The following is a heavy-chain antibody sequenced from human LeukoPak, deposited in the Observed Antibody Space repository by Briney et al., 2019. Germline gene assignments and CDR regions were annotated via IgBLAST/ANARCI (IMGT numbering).Heavy chain of an antibody. Sequence: GRSLRLSCAASGFTFDDYAMHWVRQAPGKGLEWVSGISWNSGSIGYADSVKGRLTISRDNAKNSLYLQMNSLRAEDTALYYCAKGSAYYYDSSGYYHGYFQHWGQGTLVTVSS. CDR1: GFTFDDYA. CDR2: ISWNSGSI. V-gene: IGHV3-9*01. J-gene: IGHJ1*01. CDR3: AKGSAYYYDSSGYYHGYFQH. D-gene: IGHD3-22*01.